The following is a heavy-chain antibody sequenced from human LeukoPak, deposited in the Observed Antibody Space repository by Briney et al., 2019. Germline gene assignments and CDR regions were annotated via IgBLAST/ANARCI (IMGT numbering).Heavy chain of an antibody. V-gene: IGHV3-43D*03. CDR1: GFTLDDYA. Sequence: QSGGSLSLLCAASGFTLDDYAMQWAPPPPGGGREGVSLISWDGGSSYYAGSVNGRFTIFRDNSKNSLYLQMNSLRGDDTVLYYCAGTCYYSGAFDIWGQGTMVSVSS. CDR2: ISWDGGSS. CDR3: AGTCYYSGAFDI. J-gene: IGHJ3*02. D-gene: IGHD3-9*01.